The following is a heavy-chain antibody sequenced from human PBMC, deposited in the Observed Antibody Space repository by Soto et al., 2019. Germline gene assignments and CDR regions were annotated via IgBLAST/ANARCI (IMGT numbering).Heavy chain of an antibody. CDR3: ARGGSSWRYFDY. CDR1: TGSISSSNW. Sequence: QVQLQESGPGLVKPSGTLSLTCEVSTGSISSSNWWSWVRQTPGKGLEWIGEIYHSGSTNYNPSLKSRVTISVDKSKSRFSLNLSSVTAADTAVYYCARGGSSWRYFDYWGQGTLVTVSS. CDR2: IYHSGST. D-gene: IGHD6-13*01. J-gene: IGHJ4*02. V-gene: IGHV4-4*02.